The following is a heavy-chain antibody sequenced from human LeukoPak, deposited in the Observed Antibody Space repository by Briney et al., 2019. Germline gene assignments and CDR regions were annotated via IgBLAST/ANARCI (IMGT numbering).Heavy chain of an antibody. J-gene: IGHJ5*02. V-gene: IGHV1-69*05. CDR1: GCTFSSYA. CDR3: ARDQIHHDFWTTEGGYWFDP. Sequence: SVKLSCTASGCTFSSYAIAWVRQTPGQGLELMGGIIPIFGTANYAQKFQGRVTITTDESTCTAYMELSSLRSEDTAVYYCARDQIHHDFWTTEGGYWFDPWGQGTLVTVSS. CDR2: IIPIFGTA. D-gene: IGHD3-3*01.